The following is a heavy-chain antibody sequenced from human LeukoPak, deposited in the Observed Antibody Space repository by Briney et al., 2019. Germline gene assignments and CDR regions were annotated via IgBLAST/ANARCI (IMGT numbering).Heavy chain of an antibody. CDR2: INPSGGST. J-gene: IGHJ6*04. V-gene: IGHV1-46*01. CDR3: ARDSNSSWYSDYYGMDV. CDR1: GYTFTSYY. D-gene: IGHD6-13*01. Sequence: ASVKVSCKASGYTFTSYYMHWARQAPGQGLEWMGIINPSGGSTSYAQKFQGRVTMTRDTSTSTVYMELSSLRSEDTAVYYCARDSNSSWYSDYYGMDVWGKGTTVTVSS.